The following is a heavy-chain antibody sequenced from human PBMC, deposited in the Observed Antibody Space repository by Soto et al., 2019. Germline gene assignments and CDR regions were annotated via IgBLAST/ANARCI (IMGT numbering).Heavy chain of an antibody. J-gene: IGHJ4*02. CDR2: IFHTGHT. V-gene: IGHV4-38-2*02. D-gene: IGHD1-1*01. CDR3: ARSKEIHTTGDFEY. Sequence: SETLSLTCTVSGDSISSDYYWGCIRQPPGKGLEWIGSIFHTGHTYYNPSLKSRVTISLDMSKNQFSLQLNSVTAADTAVYYCARSKEIHTTGDFEYWGQGTLVTVSS. CDR1: GDSISSDYY.